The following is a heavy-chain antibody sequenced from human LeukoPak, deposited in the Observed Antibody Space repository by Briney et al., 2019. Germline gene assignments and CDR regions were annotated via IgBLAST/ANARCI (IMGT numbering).Heavy chain of an antibody. CDR2: INPNSGGT. CDR1: GYTFTGYY. J-gene: IGHJ3*02. CDR3: ARELGELDAFDI. D-gene: IGHD3-10*01. V-gene: IGHV1-2*02. Sequence: ASVKVSCKASGYTFTGYYMHWVRQAPGQGLEWMGWINPNSGGTNYAQKFQGRVTMTRDTSISTAYMELSRLRSDDTAVYYCARELGELDAFDIWGQGTMVTVSS.